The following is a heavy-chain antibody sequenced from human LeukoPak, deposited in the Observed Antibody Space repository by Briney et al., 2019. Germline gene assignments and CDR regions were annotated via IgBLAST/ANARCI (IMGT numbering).Heavy chain of an antibody. CDR3: ARGLRIQLWLRSGMDV. V-gene: IGHV3-74*01. CDR1: GFTFSSYW. D-gene: IGHD5-18*01. J-gene: IGHJ6*02. CDR2: INSDGSST. Sequence: GGSLRLSCAASGFTFSSYWMHWVRQAPGKGLVWVSRINSDGSSTSYADSVKGRFTISRDNAKNTLYLQMNSLRAEDTAVYYCARGLRIQLWLRSGMDVWGQGTTVTVSS.